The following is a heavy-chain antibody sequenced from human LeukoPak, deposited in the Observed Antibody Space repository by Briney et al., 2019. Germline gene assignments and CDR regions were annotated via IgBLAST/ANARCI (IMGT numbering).Heavy chain of an antibody. CDR2: IIGSGGST. D-gene: IGHD6-19*01. J-gene: IGHJ4*02. CDR3: AKGSAVADIYFDY. Sequence: GGSLRLSCAASGFTFRSHAMSWVRQAPGEGLEWVSTIIGSGGSTYYADSVQGRFTISRDDSKNTLFLQMNSLTAEDTAVYYCAKGSAVADIYFDYWGQGTLVTVSS. V-gene: IGHV3-23*01. CDR1: GFTFRSHA.